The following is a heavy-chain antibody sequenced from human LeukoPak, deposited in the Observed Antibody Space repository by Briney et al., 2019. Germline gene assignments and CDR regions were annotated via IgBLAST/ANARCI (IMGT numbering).Heavy chain of an antibody. CDR2: INPNSGGP. CDR1: GYTFTGYY. Sequence: ASVKVSCKASGYTFTGYYMHWVRQAPGQGLEWMGWINPNSGGPNYAQKFQGRVTMTRDTSISTVYMEVRSLRSDDTALYYCAQVDGNWFSRLFDLWGKGTMVTVSS. D-gene: IGHD1-1*01. J-gene: IGHJ3*01. V-gene: IGHV1-2*02. CDR3: AQVDGNWFSRLFDL.